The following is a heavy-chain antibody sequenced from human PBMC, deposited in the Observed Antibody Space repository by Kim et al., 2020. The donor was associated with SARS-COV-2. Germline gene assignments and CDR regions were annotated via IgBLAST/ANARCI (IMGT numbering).Heavy chain of an antibody. CDR2: IYYSGST. V-gene: IGHV4-59*01. Sequence: SETLSLTCTVSGGSISSYYWSWIRQPPGKGLEWIGYIYYSGSTNYNPSLKSRVTISVDTSKNQFSLKLSSVTAADTAVYYCANLDCSSTSCYGYGGQGTLVTVSS. J-gene: IGHJ4*02. D-gene: IGHD2-2*01. CDR1: GGSISSYY. CDR3: ANLDCSSTSCYGY.